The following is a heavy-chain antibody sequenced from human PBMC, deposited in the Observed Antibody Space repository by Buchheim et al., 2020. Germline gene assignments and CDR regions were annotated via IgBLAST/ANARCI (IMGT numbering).Heavy chain of an antibody. J-gene: IGHJ6*02. D-gene: IGHD3-10*01. Sequence: QVQLVQSGAEVKKPGASVKVSCKASGYTFTSYDINWVRQATGQGLEWMGWMNPNSGNTGYAQKFQGRVTMTRNTSISTAYMELSSMRSEDTAVYYCARVYYFEEWFGSGYYGMDVWGQGTT. CDR2: MNPNSGNT. CDR3: ARVYYFEEWFGSGYYGMDV. V-gene: IGHV1-8*01. CDR1: GYTFTSYD.